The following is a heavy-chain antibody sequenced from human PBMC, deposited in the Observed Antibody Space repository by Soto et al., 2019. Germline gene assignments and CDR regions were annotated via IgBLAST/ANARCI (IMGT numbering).Heavy chain of an antibody. J-gene: IGHJ5*02. CDR2: IYYSGST. Sequence: PSETLSLTCTVSGGSISSYYLSWIRQPPGKGLEWIGYIYYSGSTNYNPSLKSRVTISVDTSKNQFSLKLSSVTAADTAVYYCARNPYYYDSSGYLSWFDPWGQGTLVTVSS. CDR1: GGSISSYY. D-gene: IGHD3-22*01. V-gene: IGHV4-59*01. CDR3: ARNPYYYDSSGYLSWFDP.